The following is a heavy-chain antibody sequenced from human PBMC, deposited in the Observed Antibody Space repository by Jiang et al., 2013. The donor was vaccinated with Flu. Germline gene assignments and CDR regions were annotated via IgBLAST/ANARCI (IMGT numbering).Heavy chain of an antibody. J-gene: IGHJ3*01. CDR2: ISAYNGNT. CDR1: GYTFTSYG. Sequence: AEVKKPGASVKVSCKASGYTFTSYGISWVRQAPGQGLEWMGWISAYNGNTNYAQKLQGRVTMTTDTSTSTAYMELRSLRSDDTAVYYCARLGPMIAILGVVPDGLDFWGQGTLVTVSS. D-gene: IGHD3-3*01. CDR3: ARLGPMIAILGVVPDGLDF. V-gene: IGHV1-18*04.